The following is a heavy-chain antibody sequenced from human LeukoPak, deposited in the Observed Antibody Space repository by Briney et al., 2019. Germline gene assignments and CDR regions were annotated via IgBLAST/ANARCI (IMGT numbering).Heavy chain of an antibody. D-gene: IGHD2-2*02. CDR3: TLYNY. CDR2: INPDNGNT. Sequence: ASVKVSRKASGYSFTNHDMHWVRQAPGQRLEWMGYINPDNGNTKYSQEFQGGVTITRDTSATTAYMELSSLTSEDMAVYYCTLYNYWGQGTLVTVSS. V-gene: IGHV1-3*03. J-gene: IGHJ4*02. CDR1: GYSFTNHD.